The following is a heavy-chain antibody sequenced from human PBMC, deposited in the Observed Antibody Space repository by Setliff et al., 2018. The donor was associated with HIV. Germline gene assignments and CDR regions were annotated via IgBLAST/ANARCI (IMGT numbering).Heavy chain of an antibody. CDR1: GYSFGDYW. CDR2: IFPADSDT. CDR3: ARHRVDTSMLVVKDPGAFDL. Sequence: GESLKISCRGFGYSFGDYWIGWVRQKPGKGLEWMGIIFPADSDTRVNPSFQGQVTISADKSTYAAFLQWTSLKASDTGIYYCARHRVDTSMLVVKDPGAFDLWGQGKLVNVSA. V-gene: IGHV5-51*01. J-gene: IGHJ3*01. D-gene: IGHD3-22*01.